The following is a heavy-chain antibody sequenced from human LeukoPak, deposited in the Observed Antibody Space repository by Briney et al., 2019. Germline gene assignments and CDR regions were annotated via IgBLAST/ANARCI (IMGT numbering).Heavy chain of an antibody. CDR3: ARADYSNWSDP. CDR1: GGSITNYY. J-gene: IGHJ5*02. V-gene: IGHV4-4*09. Sequence: SETLSLTCTVSGGSITNYYWGWIRQPPGEGLQWIGYIYNSGSTNYNPSLKSRVTVSVNTSKNHFSLRLTSVTAADTAVYYCARADYSNWSDPWGQGTLVTVSS. D-gene: IGHD4-11*01. CDR2: IYNSGST.